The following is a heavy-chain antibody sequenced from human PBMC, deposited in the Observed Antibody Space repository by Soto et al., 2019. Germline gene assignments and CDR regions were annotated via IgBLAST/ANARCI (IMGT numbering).Heavy chain of an antibody. J-gene: IGHJ4*01. CDR3: AISPSKARDYEVLAGYSGYFDS. CDR1: GFIFSDFG. Sequence: SGGSLRLSCAASGFIFSDFGMSWVRQAPGKGLEWVAVTSFDGSHEYYAASAKGRFTISRDNSKNMLLLQMDNVRAEDTAVYYCAISPSKARDYEVLAGYSGYFDSWGLGTLVTVSS. V-gene: IGHV3-30*03. D-gene: IGHD3-9*01. CDR2: TSFDGSHE.